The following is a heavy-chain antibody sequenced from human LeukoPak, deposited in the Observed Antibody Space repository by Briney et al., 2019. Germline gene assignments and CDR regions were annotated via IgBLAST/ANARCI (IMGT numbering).Heavy chain of an antibody. Sequence: GGSLRLSWAASEFIFSNYGMNWVRQAPGEGPEWVSYISSNSRTINYADSVRGRFTISRDNAKNSLYLQMNSLRVEDTAVYYCARGGYSRPDYWGQGTLVTVSS. CDR1: EFIFSNYG. CDR2: ISSNSRTI. V-gene: IGHV3-48*01. D-gene: IGHD4-11*01. J-gene: IGHJ4*02. CDR3: ARGGYSRPDY.